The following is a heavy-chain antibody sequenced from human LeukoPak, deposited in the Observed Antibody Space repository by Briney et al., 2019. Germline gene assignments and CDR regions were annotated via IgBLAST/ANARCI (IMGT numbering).Heavy chain of an antibody. V-gene: IGHV1-2*04. J-gene: IGHJ4*02. CDR1: GYTFTGHY. Sequence: ASVKVSCKASGYTFTGHYMHWVRQAPGQGLEWMGCINSNSGGTNYAQTFQGWVTMTRDTSISTAYMELSRLRSDDTAVYYCARLVGGGRGGSIDYWGQGTLVTVSS. CDR2: INSNSGGT. CDR3: ARLVGGGRGGSIDY. D-gene: IGHD1-26*01.